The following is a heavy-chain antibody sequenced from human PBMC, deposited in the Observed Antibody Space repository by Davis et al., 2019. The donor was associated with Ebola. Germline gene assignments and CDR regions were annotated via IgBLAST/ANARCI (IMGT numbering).Heavy chain of an antibody. CDR2: INACNGNT. CDR1: GYTFTSYG. Sequence: ASVTVSCKASGYTFTSYGISWLRQAPGQGLEWMGWINACNGNTKYSQKFQGRVTITRDTYASTPYIELSSLRSEDTAVYYFARGIAGDAFDYWGQGTLVTVSS. V-gene: IGHV1-18*01. CDR3: ARGIAGDAFDY. J-gene: IGHJ4*02. D-gene: IGHD6-13*01.